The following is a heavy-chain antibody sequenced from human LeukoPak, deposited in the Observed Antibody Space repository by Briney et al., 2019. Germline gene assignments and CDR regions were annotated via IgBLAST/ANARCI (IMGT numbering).Heavy chain of an antibody. CDR1: VYTFTRYY. CDR3: TRAKRVIFDY. Sequence: ASVKVSCKASVYTFTRYYMHWVRQAPGQGLEWMGWINPNSGATLYAQKFQGRVTMTRDTSINTAYMDLSSLRSDDTAVYYCTRAKRVIFDYWGQGTLVTVSS. D-gene: IGHD1-1*01. J-gene: IGHJ4*02. CDR2: INPNSGAT. V-gene: IGHV1-2*02.